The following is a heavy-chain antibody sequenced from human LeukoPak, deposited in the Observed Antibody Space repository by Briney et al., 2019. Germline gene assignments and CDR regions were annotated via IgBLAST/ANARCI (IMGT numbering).Heavy chain of an antibody. CDR1: GGSISSGSYY. Sequence: TLSLTCTVSGGSISSGSYYWSWIRQPAGKGLEWIGRIYTSGSTNYNPSLKSRVTISVGTSKNQFSLKLSSVTAADTAVYYCVRAFGFPDAFDIWGQGTMVTVSS. CDR3: VRAFGFPDAFDI. V-gene: IGHV4-61*02. CDR2: IYTSGST. D-gene: IGHD3-16*01. J-gene: IGHJ3*02.